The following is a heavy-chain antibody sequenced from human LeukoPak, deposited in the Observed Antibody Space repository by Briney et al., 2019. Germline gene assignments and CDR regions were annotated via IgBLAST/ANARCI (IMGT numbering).Heavy chain of an antibody. V-gene: IGHV3-33*06. D-gene: IGHD6-13*01. CDR2: IWYDGSNK. Sequence: GRSLRLSCAASGFTFSSYGMHWVRQAPGKGLEWVAVIWYDGSNKYYADSVKGRFTISRDNSKITLYLQMNSLRAEDTAVYYCAKVGLGYSSSWYFDYWGQGTLVTVSS. J-gene: IGHJ4*02. CDR3: AKVGLGYSSSWYFDY. CDR1: GFTFSSYG.